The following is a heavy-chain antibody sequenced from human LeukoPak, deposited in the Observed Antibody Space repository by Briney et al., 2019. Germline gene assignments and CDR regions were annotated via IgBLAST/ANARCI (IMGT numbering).Heavy chain of an antibody. J-gene: IGHJ4*02. CDR1: GLTFDDYP. V-gene: IGHV3-43*01. D-gene: IGHD5-12*01. CDR2: ITWDGGIT. Sequence: GGSLRLSCAASGLTFDDYPRHWVRQAPGKGLEWVSLITWDGGITYYADCVKGRFTISRDNIRNSLYLQMNSLRTDDTAVYYCAKAYSGYDYYFDSWGQGTLVTVSS. CDR3: AKAYSGYDYYFDS.